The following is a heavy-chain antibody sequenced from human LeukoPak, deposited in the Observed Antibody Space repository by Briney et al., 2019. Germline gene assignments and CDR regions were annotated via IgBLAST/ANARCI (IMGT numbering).Heavy chain of an antibody. CDR3: ARGYYDSSGYYCGFDY. J-gene: IGHJ4*02. CDR1: GGSFSGYY. CDR2: INHSGST. V-gene: IGHV4-34*01. Sequence: SETLSLTCAVYGGSFSGYYWSCIRQPPGKGLECIGEINHSGSTNYNPSLKSRVSISVDTSKNQFYLKLSSVTAADTAVYDCARGYYDSSGYYCGFDYWGQGTRVSVSS. D-gene: IGHD3-22*01.